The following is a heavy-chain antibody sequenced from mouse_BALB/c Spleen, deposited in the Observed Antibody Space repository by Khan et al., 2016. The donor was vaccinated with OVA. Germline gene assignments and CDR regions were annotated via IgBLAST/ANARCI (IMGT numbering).Heavy chain of an antibody. CDR1: GYTFTTYW. J-gene: IGHJ3*01. V-gene: IGHV1-7*01. CDR3: ANHGSSSAWVTY. Sequence: QVRLHQSGAELEKPGASVKMSCKASGYTFTTYWMTWVKQRPGQGLDWIGYINPTPGYTKYNQRFKDKATLTADKSSSTDYMQLSSLTSEESAVYYCANHGSSSAWVTYWGQGTLVTVAA. D-gene: IGHD1-1*01. CDR2: INPTPGYT.